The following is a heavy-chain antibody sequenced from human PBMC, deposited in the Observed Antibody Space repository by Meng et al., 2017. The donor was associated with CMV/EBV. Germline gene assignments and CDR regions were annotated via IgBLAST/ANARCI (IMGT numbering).Heavy chain of an antibody. V-gene: IGHV3-23*01. CDR1: GFTFSSYA. D-gene: IGHD3-3*01. CDR2: ISGSGGST. J-gene: IGHJ5*02. CDR3: AKAGITIFGVGKHNWFDP. Sequence: GGSLRLSCAASGFTFSSYAMSWVRQAPGKGLEWVSAISGSGGSTYYADSVKGQFTISRDNSKNTLYLQMNSLRAEDTAVYYCAKAGITIFGVGKHNWFDPWGQGTLVTVSS.